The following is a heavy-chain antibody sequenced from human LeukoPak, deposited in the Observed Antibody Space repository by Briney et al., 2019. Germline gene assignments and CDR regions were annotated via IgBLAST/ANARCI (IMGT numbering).Heavy chain of an antibody. Sequence: GGSLRLSCAASGFIFTNYGMHWVRQAPGKGLEWVAIISVDGRIEYYVDSVKGRFTISRDKSKNTLYLQMNSLRPEDTAVYYCAKEKASMGAYAFDIWGQGTMVTVSS. J-gene: IGHJ3*02. V-gene: IGHV3-30*18. CDR3: AKEKASMGAYAFDI. CDR1: GFIFTNYG. CDR2: ISVDGRIE. D-gene: IGHD1-26*01.